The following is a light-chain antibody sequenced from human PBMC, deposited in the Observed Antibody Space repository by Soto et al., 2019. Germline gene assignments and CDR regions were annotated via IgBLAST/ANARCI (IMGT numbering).Light chain of an antibody. CDR3: QHMRT. CDR1: QDINTY. J-gene: IGKJ1*01. Sequence: IQMTQSPSTLSASIGDRVTITCRASQDINTYLSWYQHKPGKAPKVLIYGASSLESGVPSRFSGSGFGTEFSLTISSLQPDDFGSYYCQHMRTFGQGTKVDI. CDR2: GAS. V-gene: IGKV1-5*01.